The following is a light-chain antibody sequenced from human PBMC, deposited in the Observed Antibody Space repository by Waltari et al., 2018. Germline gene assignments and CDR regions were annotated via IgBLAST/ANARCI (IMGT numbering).Light chain of an antibody. CDR3: QKYERLPAT. V-gene: IGKV3-20*01. CDR2: DVS. J-gene: IGKJ1*01. Sequence: EIVLTQSPGTLSLSPGERATLSCRASQSVGRSSVWYQQKPGQAPRLLIYDVSRRATGIPYRFSGSGYGTDFSLTISRLEPEDFAVYYCQKYERLPATFGQGTTVEIK. CDR1: QSVGRS.